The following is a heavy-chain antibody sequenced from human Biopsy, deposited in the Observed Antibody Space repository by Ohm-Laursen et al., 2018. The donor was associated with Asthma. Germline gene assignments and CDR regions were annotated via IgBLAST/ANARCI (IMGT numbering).Heavy chain of an antibody. CDR3: ARAQDYYDSRGYYRSFDY. D-gene: IGHD3-22*01. V-gene: IGHV4-31*03. CDR1: YGSITSGGYY. CDR2: VYYSGRT. J-gene: IGHJ4*02. Sequence: SHTLSFTCTVSYGSITSGGYYRPSIRQHPGKGLEWIGFVYYSGRTYYNPSLKTRVSISIDTSKNQFTLKLTSVTAADTAVYYCARAQDYYDSRGYYRSFDYWGQGTLVTVSS.